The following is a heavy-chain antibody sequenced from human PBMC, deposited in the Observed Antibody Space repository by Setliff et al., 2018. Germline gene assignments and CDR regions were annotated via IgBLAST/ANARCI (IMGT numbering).Heavy chain of an antibody. D-gene: IGHD3-22*01. CDR2: NSV. J-gene: IGHJ3*02. Sequence: ASVKVSCKASGYTFTNYGITWVRQAPGQGLEWMGWNSVYARKFQGRVTMTIDTPTSTAYMELRSLRSDDTAVYYCARDLDYQYYYETSGRDAFDIWGLGTMVTVSS. CDR3: ARDLDYQYYYETSGRDAFDI. V-gene: IGHV1-18*01. CDR1: GYTFTNYG.